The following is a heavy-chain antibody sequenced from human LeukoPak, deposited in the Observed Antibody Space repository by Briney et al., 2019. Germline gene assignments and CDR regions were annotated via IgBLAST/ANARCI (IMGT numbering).Heavy chain of an antibody. V-gene: IGHV1-18*01. CDR1: GYTFTSYG. Sequence: GASVKVSCKASGYTFTSYGISWVRQAPGQGLEWIGWISAYNGNTNYAQKLQGRVTMTTDTSTSTAYMELRSLRSDDTAVYYCARTYYYDSSGYYFPDYYYYYYMDVWGKGTTVTISS. D-gene: IGHD3-22*01. CDR2: ISAYNGNT. CDR3: ARTYYYDSSGYYFPDYYYYYYMDV. J-gene: IGHJ6*03.